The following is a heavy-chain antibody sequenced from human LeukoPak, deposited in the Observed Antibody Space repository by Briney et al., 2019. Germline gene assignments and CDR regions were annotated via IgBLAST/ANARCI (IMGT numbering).Heavy chain of an antibody. CDR1: GFTFSSYG. CDR2: ISSSSNTI. Sequence: RGSLRLSCAASGFTFSSYGMIWVRQAPGKGLEWISYISSSSNTIYYADSVKGRFTISRDNAKNSLYLQVSSLRAEDTAVYYCARDPGLMRAAACGDYWGQGTLVIVSS. J-gene: IGHJ4*02. D-gene: IGHD6-13*01. CDR3: ARDPGLMRAAACGDY. V-gene: IGHV3-48*01.